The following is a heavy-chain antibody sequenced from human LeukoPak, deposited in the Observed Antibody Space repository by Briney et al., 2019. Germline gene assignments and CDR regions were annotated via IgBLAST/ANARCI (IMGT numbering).Heavy chain of an antibody. V-gene: IGHV3-13*01. CDR1: GFTFSSFD. CDR2: IGTASDT. Sequence: HPGGSLRLSCAASGFTFSSFDMHWVRQPTGQGLEWVSTIGTASDTYYPGSVEGRLTLSRDNAKNSLYLQMNSLTAGDTAVYYCARGPPREKYYYMDVWGKGTTVTVSS. J-gene: IGHJ6*03. CDR3: ARGPPREKYYYMDV.